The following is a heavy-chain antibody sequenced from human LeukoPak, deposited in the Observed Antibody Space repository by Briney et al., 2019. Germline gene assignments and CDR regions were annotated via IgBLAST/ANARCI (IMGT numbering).Heavy chain of an antibody. CDR1: GASIRSGDYY. J-gene: IGHJ6*02. CDR3: ARGRGCSSTSCYGYYYYGMDV. CDR2: IYDSGST. V-gene: IGHV4-30-4*01. D-gene: IGHD2-2*01. Sequence: SETLSLTCTVSGASIRSGDYYWSWIRQPPGKGLEWIGYIYDSGSTYYNPSLKSRVTISVDTSKNQFSLKLSSVTAADTAVYYCARGRGCSSTSCYGYYYYGMDVWGQGTTVTVSS.